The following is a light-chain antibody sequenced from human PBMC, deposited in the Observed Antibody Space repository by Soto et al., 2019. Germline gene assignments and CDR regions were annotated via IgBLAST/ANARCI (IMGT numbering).Light chain of an antibody. Sequence: EIVLTQSPGTLSLSPGERATFSCGPSQSVTTSYLAWYQQKPGQAPRLLIYGTSNRATGIPDRFSGSGSATDFTLTVSRLEPEDFAVYYCHQYGDSPQTFGQGTKVDIK. CDR3: HQYGDSPQT. CDR2: GTS. CDR1: QSVTTSY. J-gene: IGKJ1*01. V-gene: IGKV3-20*01.